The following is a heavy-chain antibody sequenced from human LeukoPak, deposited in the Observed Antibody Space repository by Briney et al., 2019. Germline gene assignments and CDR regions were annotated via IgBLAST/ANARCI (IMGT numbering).Heavy chain of an antibody. V-gene: IGHV3-9*01. CDR2: ISWNSGSI. J-gene: IGHJ4*02. D-gene: IGHD6-19*01. Sequence: GRSLRLSCAASGFTFDDYAMHWVRQAPGKGLEWVSGISWNSGSIGYADSVKGRFTISRDNAKNSLYLQINSLRAEDTALYYCAKDASGGWYRAFDYWGQGTLVTVSS. CDR3: AKDASGGWYRAFDY. CDR1: GFTFDDYA.